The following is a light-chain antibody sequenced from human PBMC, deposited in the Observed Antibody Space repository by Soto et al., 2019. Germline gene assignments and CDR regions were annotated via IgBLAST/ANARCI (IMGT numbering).Light chain of an antibody. V-gene: IGKV3-15*01. J-gene: IGKJ1*01. CDR1: QSVSST. Sequence: IQMTKSPATLSVSTGERATLSCRASQSVSSTLAWYQQKPGQAPRLLIYGASTRATGIPARFSGSGSGTEFTLTISSLQSEDVVVYYCQQYNNWPQTFGQGTKVDIK. CDR2: GAS. CDR3: QQYNNWPQT.